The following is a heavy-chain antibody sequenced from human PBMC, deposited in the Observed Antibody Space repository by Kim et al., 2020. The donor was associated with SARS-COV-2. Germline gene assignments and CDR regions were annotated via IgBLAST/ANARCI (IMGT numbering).Heavy chain of an antibody. CDR2: ISYDGSNK. Sequence: GGSLRLSCAASGFTFSSYVMHWVRQAPGKGLEWVAVISYDGSNKYYADSVKGRFTISRDNSKNTLYVQMNSLRAEDTAVYYCAKQGGLYCSGGSCYSGQFDYWGQGTLVTVSS. D-gene: IGHD2-15*01. V-gene: IGHV3-30*18. J-gene: IGHJ4*02. CDR3: AKQGGLYCSGGSCYSGQFDY. CDR1: GFTFSSYV.